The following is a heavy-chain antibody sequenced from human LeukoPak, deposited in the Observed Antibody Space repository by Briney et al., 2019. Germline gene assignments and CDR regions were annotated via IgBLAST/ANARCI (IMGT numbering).Heavy chain of an antibody. Sequence: SETLSLTCAVSGGSISSGGYSWSWIRQPPGKGLEWIGYIYHSGSTYYNPSLKSRVTISVDRSKNQFSLKLSSVTAADTAVYYCARGPRSSWFDPWGQGTLVTVSS. CDR2: IYHSGST. CDR3: ARGPRSSWFDP. J-gene: IGHJ5*02. D-gene: IGHD6-19*01. V-gene: IGHV4-30-2*01. CDR1: GGSISSGGYS.